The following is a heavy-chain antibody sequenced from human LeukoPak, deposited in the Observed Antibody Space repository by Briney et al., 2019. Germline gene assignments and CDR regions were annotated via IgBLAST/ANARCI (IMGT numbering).Heavy chain of an antibody. CDR3: ARTGDYYYYMDV. CDR1: GGSISSYY. CDR2: IYTSGST. J-gene: IGHJ6*03. Sequence: PSETLSLTCTVSGGSISSYYRSWIRQPPGKGLEWIGYIYTSGSTNYNPSLKSRVTISVDTSKNQFSLKLSSVTAADTAVYYCARTGDYYYYMDVWGKGTTVTVSS. V-gene: IGHV4-4*09.